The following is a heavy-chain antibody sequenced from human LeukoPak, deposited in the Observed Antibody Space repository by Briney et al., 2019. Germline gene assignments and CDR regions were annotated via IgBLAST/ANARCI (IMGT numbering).Heavy chain of an antibody. J-gene: IGHJ5*02. Sequence: NPSETLSLTCTVSGGSIISTNYYWAWIRHPPGKGLEWIASVHYSGTPYYNPPLKSRVTMSVDTSKNQFSLKLSFVTAADTAVYYCARRGSQLLFDPWGQGTLVTVSS. CDR3: ARRGSQLLFDP. D-gene: IGHD6-19*01. CDR2: VHYSGTP. CDR1: GGSIISTNYY. V-gene: IGHV4-39*01.